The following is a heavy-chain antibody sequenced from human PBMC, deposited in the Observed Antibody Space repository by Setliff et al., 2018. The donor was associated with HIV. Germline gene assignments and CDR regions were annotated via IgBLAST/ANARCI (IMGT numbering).Heavy chain of an antibody. CDR2: ISGYNGNT. D-gene: IGHD3-22*01. CDR1: GTNLDSFV. V-gene: IGHV1-18*01. CDR3: ARGGPPYYYDSPGSLAFDI. J-gene: IGHJ3*02. Sequence: ASVKVSCKASGTNLDSFVISWVRQAPGQGLKWMGWISGYNGNTKYAQKFQGRVTMTTDTSTSTAYMELRSLRSGDTAVYYCARGGPPYYYDSPGSLAFDIWGQGTMVTVSS.